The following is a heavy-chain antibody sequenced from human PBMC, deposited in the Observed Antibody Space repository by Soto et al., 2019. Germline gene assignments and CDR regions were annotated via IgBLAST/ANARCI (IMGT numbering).Heavy chain of an antibody. CDR1: GGTFSSYA. V-gene: IGHV1-69*13. Sequence: SVKVSCKASGGTFSSYAISWVRQAPGQGLEWMGGIIPIFGTANYAQKFQGRVTITADESTSTAYMELSSLRSEDTAVYYFSRVARSAVCGWFDPWGQGTLVTVCS. J-gene: IGHJ5*02. CDR2: IIPIFGTA. D-gene: IGHD3-10*01. CDR3: SRVARSAVCGWFDP.